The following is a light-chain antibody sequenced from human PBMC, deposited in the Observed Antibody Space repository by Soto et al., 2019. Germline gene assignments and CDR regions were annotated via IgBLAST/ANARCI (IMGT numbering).Light chain of an antibody. J-gene: IGKJ2*01. CDR1: QSISSY. CDR2: AAA. V-gene: IGKV1-39*01. Sequence: DVQMTQSPSSLSASVGDRVTITCRASQSISSYLNWYQQKPGKAPKLLIYAAASLQSGVPSRFSGSGSVTDFTLTISSLQTEDFVTYYCQQSYSTPYTFGEGTNLEIK. CDR3: QQSYSTPYT.